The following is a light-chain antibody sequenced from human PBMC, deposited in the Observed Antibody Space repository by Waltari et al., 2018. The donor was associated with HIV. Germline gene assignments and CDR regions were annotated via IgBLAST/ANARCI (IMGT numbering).Light chain of an antibody. CDR1: QSLERSDGNTF. CDR2: RVS. J-gene: IGKJ4*01. Sequence: EVVMTQSPLSLPVTLGQPASISCWSSQSLERSDGNTFLIWFLQRPGQSPRRLISRVSERDSGVPDRFSASGSGTDFTLKISRVEPEDVGVYYCMQGTYRPLTFGGGTRVEIK. V-gene: IGKV2-30*02. CDR3: MQGTYRPLT.